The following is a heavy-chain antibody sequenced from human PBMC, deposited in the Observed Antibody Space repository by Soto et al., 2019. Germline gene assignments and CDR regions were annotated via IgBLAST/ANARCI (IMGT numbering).Heavy chain of an antibody. CDR2: IYYSGST. V-gene: IGHV4-39*01. Sequence: SETLSLTCTVSGGSISSSSYYWGWIRQPPGKGLEWIGSIYYSGSTYYNPSLKSRVTISVDTSKNQFSLKLGSVTAADTAVYYCASTRRYYDSSTYAYFQHWGQGTLVTVSS. D-gene: IGHD3-22*01. J-gene: IGHJ1*01. CDR1: GGSISSSSYY. CDR3: ASTRRYYDSSTYAYFQH.